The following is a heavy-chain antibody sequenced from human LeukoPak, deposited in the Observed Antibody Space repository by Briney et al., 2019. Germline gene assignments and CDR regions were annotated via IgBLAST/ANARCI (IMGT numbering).Heavy chain of an antibody. V-gene: IGHV3-74*01. D-gene: IGHD3-16*01. CDR2: IKFDGTLA. CDR1: GFTFNTYW. Sequence: PGGSLRLSCTASGFTFNTYWIHWVRQAPGKGLVWVSQIKFDGTLASYADSVKGRFTISRDNANNTLYLQMNSLGTEDTAVYYCVSGHYDSRMCFDLWGRGTLVTVSS. J-gene: IGHJ2*01. CDR3: VSGHYDSRMCFDL.